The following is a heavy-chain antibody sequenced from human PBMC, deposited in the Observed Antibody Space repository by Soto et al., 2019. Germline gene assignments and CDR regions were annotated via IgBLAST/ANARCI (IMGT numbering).Heavy chain of an antibody. CDR3: ARVLYDYIWGSYRYKGWDYMDV. V-gene: IGHV4-34*01. J-gene: IGHJ6*03. Sequence: NPSETLSLTCAVYGGSFSGYYWSWIRQPPGKGLEWIGEINHSGSTNYNPSLKSRVTISVDTSKNQFSLKLSSVTAADTAVYYCARVLYDYIWGSYRYKGWDYMDVWGKGTTVTVSS. CDR2: INHSGST. D-gene: IGHD3-16*02. CDR1: GGSFSGYY.